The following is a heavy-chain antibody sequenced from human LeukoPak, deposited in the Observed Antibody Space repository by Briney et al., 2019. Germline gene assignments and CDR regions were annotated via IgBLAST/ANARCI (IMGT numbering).Heavy chain of an antibody. CDR1: GGSFSGYY. Sequence: SSETLSLTCAVYGGSFSGYYWSWIRQPPGKGLEWIGEINHSGSTNYNPSLKSRVTISVDTSKNQFSLKLSSVTAADTAVYYCARVSSGVVVPAAIWAPRGEDYYYGMDVWGQGTTVTVSS. V-gene: IGHV4-34*01. D-gene: IGHD2-2*02. CDR3: ARVSSGVVVPAAIWAPRGEDYYYGMDV. J-gene: IGHJ6*02. CDR2: INHSGST.